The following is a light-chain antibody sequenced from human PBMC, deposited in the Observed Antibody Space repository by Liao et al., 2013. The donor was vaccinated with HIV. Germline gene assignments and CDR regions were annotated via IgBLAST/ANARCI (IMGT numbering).Light chain of an antibody. CDR3: QSADSSVV. V-gene: IGLV3-25*03. Sequence: SYELTQSPSVSVSPGQTARITCSGDALPKQYAYWYQQRPGQAPVLVIYKDSERPSGIPERFSGSSSGTTVTLTIRGVQAEDEADYYCQSADSSVVFGGGTKLTVL. CDR2: KDS. CDR1: ALPKQY. J-gene: IGLJ3*02.